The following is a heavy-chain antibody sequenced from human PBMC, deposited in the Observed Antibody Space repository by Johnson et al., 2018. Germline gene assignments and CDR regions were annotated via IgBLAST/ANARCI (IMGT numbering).Heavy chain of an antibody. J-gene: IGHJ6*03. D-gene: IGHD1-26*01. CDR1: GFTFSSYG. Sequence: QVQLVQSGGGVVEPGRSLRLSCAASGFTFSSYGLHWVRQAPGKGLEWVALISYDGSNEYYADSVKGRFTISRDNAKNSQYLQMNSLRAEDTALYSCAKDKVTGGTYSEPRGSYYYYYYMDVWGKGTTVTVSS. V-gene: IGHV3-30*18. CDR3: AKDKVTGGTYSEPRGSYYYYYYMDV. CDR2: ISYDGSNE.